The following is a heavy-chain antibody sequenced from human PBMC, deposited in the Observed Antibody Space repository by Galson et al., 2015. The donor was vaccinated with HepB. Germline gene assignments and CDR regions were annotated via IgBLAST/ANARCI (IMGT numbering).Heavy chain of an antibody. CDR3: TRDSEGLGSGFDY. D-gene: IGHD3-10*01. CDR2: IRSKAYGGTT. J-gene: IGHJ4*02. CDR1: GFTFGDYA. V-gene: IGHV3-49*03. Sequence: SLRLSCAASGFTFGDYAMSWFRQAPGKGLEWVGFIRSKAYGGTTEYAASVKGRFTISRDDSESIAYLQMNSLKTEDTAVYYCTRDSEGLGSGFDYWGQGTLVTVSS.